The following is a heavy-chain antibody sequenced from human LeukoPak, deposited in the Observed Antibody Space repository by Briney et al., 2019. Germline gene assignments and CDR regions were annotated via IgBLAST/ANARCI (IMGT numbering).Heavy chain of an antibody. CDR2: ISGTGAFT. CDR1: GFTFSSYT. V-gene: IGHV3-23*01. Sequence: GGSLRLSCAASGFTFSSYTISWVRQAPGKGLEWVAAISGTGAFTYYADFAKGRFTISRDRSRSTLDLQMNSLRAEDTALYYCAKEMPSRQVGATPHFDYWGQGTPVTVSS. J-gene: IGHJ4*02. D-gene: IGHD1-26*01. CDR3: AKEMPSRQVGATPHFDY.